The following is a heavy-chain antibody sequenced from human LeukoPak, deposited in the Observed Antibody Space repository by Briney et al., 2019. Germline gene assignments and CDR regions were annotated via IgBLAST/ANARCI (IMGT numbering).Heavy chain of an antibody. CDR1: GGSISSSSYY. Sequence: SETLSLTCTVSGGSISSSSYYWGWIRQPPGKGLEWIGSIYYSGSTYYNPSLKSRVTISVDTSKNQFSLKLSSVTAADTAVYYCARGRIAAAGIVGSRVHAFDIRGQGTMVTVSS. CDR2: IYYSGST. CDR3: ARGRIAAAGIVGSRVHAFDI. V-gene: IGHV4-39*07. J-gene: IGHJ3*02. D-gene: IGHD6-13*01.